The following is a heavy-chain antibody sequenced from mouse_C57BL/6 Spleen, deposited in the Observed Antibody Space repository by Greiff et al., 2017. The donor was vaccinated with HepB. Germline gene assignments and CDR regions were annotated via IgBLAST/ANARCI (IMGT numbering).Heavy chain of an antibody. J-gene: IGHJ2*01. CDR3: ARHPTAQSYFDY. V-gene: IGHV5-6*01. CDR2: ISSGGSYT. CDR1: GFTFSSYG. D-gene: IGHD3-2*02. Sequence: EVQGVESGGDLVKPGGSLKLSCAASGFTFSSYGMSWVRQTPDKRLEWVATISSGGSYTYYPDSVKGRFTISRDNAKNTLYLQMSSLKSEDTAMYYCARHPTAQSYFDYWGQGTTLTVSS.